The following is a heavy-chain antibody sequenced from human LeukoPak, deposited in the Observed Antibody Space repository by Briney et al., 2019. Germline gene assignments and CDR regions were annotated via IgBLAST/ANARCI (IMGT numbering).Heavy chain of an antibody. CDR3: ARWVRGTNFFDY. Sequence: SETLSLTCTVSGGSISSGDYYWSWIRQPPGKGLEWIGYIYYSGSTDYNPSLKSRVTISVDTSKNQFSLKVYSVTAADTAVYFCARWVRGTNFFDYWGQGTLVTVSS. CDR1: GGSISSGDYY. J-gene: IGHJ4*02. CDR2: IYYSGST. V-gene: IGHV4-61*08. D-gene: IGHD1-1*01.